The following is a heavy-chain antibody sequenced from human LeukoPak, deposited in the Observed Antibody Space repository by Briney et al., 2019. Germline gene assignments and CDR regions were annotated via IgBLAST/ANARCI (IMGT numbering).Heavy chain of an antibody. CDR2: ISSSGSTI. V-gene: IGHV3-48*03. CDR3: ARGRVADQLLVYYYYYMDV. J-gene: IGHJ6*03. Sequence: GSLRLSCAASGFTFSSYEMNWVRQAPGKGLEWVSYISSSGSTIYYADSVKGRFTISRDNAKNSLYLQMNSLRAEDTAVYYCARGRVADQLLVYYYYYMDVWGKGTTVTVSS. D-gene: IGHD2-15*01. CDR1: GFTFSSYE.